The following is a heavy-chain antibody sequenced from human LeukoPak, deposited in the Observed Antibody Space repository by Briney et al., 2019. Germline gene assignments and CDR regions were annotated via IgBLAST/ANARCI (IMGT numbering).Heavy chain of an antibody. CDR1: GGSISSYY. V-gene: IGHV4-59*08. CDR3: AIQYDLSQSDY. D-gene: IGHD3-16*01. J-gene: IGHJ4*02. Sequence: PSETLSLTCTVSGGSISSYYWSWIRQPPGKGLEWIGYIYYSGSTNYNPSLKSRVTISVDTSKNQFSLKLSSVTAADTAVYYCAIQYDLSQSDYCGQGTLVTVSS. CDR2: IYYSGST.